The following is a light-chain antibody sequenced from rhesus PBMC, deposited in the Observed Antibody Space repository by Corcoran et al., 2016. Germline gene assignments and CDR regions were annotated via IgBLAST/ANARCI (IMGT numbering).Light chain of an antibody. Sequence: DIQMTQSPSSLSASVGDRVTITCRASQDISNWLAWYQKKTGKAPKLLIYMASNLEIGVPSRFSGSGSGTDFTLTISSLQPEDIATYYCQQHDNSPFAFGPGTKLDIK. CDR3: QQHDNSPFA. CDR1: QDISNW. CDR2: MAS. J-gene: IGKJ3*01. V-gene: IGKV1-69*01.